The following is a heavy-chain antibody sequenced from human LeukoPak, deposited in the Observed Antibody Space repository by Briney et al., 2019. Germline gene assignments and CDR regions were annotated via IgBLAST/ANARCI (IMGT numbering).Heavy chain of an antibody. CDR1: GGSISSSSYY. Sequence: PSETLSLTCTVSGGSISSSSYYWGWIRQPPGRGLEWIGSISYTGSTYYNPSLKSRVTISVDTSKNQFSLKLSSVTAADTAVYYCARLTKDGDYGVGTFDYWGQGTLVTVSS. CDR2: ISYTGST. D-gene: IGHD4-17*01. V-gene: IGHV4-39*01. J-gene: IGHJ4*02. CDR3: ARLTKDGDYGVGTFDY.